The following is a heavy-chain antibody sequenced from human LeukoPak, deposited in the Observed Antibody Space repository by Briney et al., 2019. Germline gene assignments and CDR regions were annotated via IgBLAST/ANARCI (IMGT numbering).Heavy chain of an antibody. Sequence: SETLSLTCTVSGGSISGYYWSWIRQPPGRGLEWIGFVYYSGSTKYNPSLKSRVTMSVDTSKNQLSLKLRSVTAADTAVYYCARNTFYGFFDLWGRGTLVTVSS. V-gene: IGHV4-59*01. CDR1: GGSISGYY. J-gene: IGHJ2*01. CDR3: ARNTFYGFFDL. CDR2: VYYSGST. D-gene: IGHD2/OR15-2a*01.